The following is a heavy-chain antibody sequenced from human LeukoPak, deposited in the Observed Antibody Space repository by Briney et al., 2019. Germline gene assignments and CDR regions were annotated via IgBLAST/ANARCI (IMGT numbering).Heavy chain of an antibody. J-gene: IGHJ4*02. Sequence: GASVKVSCKASGYTFTSYAMNWVRRAPGQGLEWMGWINTNTGNPTYAQGFTGRFVFSLDTSVSTAYLQISSLKAEDTAVYYCARVGYDFWSGYLELDYWGQGTLVTVSS. D-gene: IGHD3-3*01. CDR3: ARVGYDFWSGYLELDY. CDR1: GYTFTSYA. CDR2: INTNTGNP. V-gene: IGHV7-4-1*02.